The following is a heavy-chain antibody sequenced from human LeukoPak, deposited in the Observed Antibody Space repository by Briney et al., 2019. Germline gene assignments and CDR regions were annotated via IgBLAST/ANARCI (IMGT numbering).Heavy chain of an antibody. CDR3: AKDFRGIAARPYYFDY. Sequence: PGGSLRLSCAASGFTFDDYAMHWVRQAPGKGLEWVSGIGWNSGSIVYADSVKGRFTISRDNAKKSLHLQMNSLRAEDTALYYCAKDFRGIAARPYYFDYWGQGTLVTVSS. J-gene: IGHJ4*02. CDR2: IGWNSGSI. V-gene: IGHV3-9*01. D-gene: IGHD6-6*01. CDR1: GFTFDDYA.